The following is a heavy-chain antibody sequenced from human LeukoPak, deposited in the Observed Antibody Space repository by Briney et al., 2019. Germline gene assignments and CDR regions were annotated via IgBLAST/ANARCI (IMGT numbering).Heavy chain of an antibody. V-gene: IGHV1-24*01. Sequence: GASVKVSCKVSGYTLTELSMHWVRQAPGKGLEWMGGFDPEDGEAIYAQKFQGRVTMTEDTSTDTACMELSSLRSEDTAVYYCATRLSSPDDYWGQGTLVTVSS. CDR1: GYTLTELS. J-gene: IGHJ4*02. CDR2: FDPEDGEA. CDR3: ATRLSSPDDY. D-gene: IGHD2-2*01.